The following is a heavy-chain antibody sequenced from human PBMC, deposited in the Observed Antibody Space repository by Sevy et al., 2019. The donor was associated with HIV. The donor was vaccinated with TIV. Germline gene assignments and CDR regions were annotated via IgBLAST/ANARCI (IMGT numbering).Heavy chain of an antibody. D-gene: IGHD1-20*01. Sequence: GGSLRLSCAASGFILSSYDMSWVRQAPGKGLEWVSAISSSGGSTNYADSVKGRFTISRDNSKNTLYLQMNSLRADDTDVYYYAKKDYKPSVDDENYYYDYMDVWGKGPTVTVSS. V-gene: IGHV3-23*01. CDR1: GFILSSYD. J-gene: IGHJ6*03. CDR3: AKKDYKPSVDDENYYYDYMDV. CDR2: ISSSGGST.